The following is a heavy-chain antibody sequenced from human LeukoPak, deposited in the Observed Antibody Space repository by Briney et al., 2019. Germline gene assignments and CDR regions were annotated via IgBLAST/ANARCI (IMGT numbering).Heavy chain of an antibody. CDR1: GFTFSSYW. CDR2: IKQDGSEK. V-gene: IGHV3-7*01. CDR3: ARDQTYYYGSGHLYYYYYGMDV. Sequence: QSGGSLRLSCAASGFTFSSYWMSWVRQAPGKGLEWVANIKQDGSEKHYVDSVKGRFTISRDNAKNSLYLQTNSLRAEDTAVYYCARDQTYYYGSGHLYYYYYGMDVWGQGTTVTVSS. D-gene: IGHD3-10*01. J-gene: IGHJ6*02.